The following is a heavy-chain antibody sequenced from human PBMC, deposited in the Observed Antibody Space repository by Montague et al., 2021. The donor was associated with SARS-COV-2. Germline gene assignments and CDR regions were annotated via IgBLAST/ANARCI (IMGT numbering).Heavy chain of an antibody. CDR1: GGSISSGGYY. J-gene: IGHJ6*02. CDR3: ARGGSYSSGWYGVDYYYGMDV. V-gene: IGHV4-31*03. Sequence: TLSLTCTVSGGSISSGGYYWSWIRQHPGKGLEWIGYIYYSGGTYYNPSLKSRVTISVDTSKNQFSMKLSSVTAADTAVYYCARGGSYSSGWYGVDYYYGMDVWGQGTTVTVSS. CDR2: IYYSGGT. D-gene: IGHD6-19*01.